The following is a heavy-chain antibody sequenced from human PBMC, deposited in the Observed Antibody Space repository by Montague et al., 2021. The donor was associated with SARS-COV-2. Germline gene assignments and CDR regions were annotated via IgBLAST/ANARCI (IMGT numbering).Heavy chain of an antibody. CDR1: GGSISSSSYY. V-gene: IGHV4-39*01. CDR2: ISSSGYT. D-gene: IGHD4-17*01. CDR3: ARDYDDYLDF. Sequence: SETLSLTCTVSGGSISSSSYYWGWIRQPPGKGLEWIGSISSSGYTYYNPSLKSRVTIFVDTSKNQFSLKLSSVTAADTAVYYCARDYDDYLDFWGQGNLVTVPS. J-gene: IGHJ4*02.